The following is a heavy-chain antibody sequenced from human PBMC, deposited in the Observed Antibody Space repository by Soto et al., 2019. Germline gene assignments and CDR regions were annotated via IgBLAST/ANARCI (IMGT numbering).Heavy chain of an antibody. CDR2: VSYDGTNK. Sequence: PVGSLRLSCAAFRFTFSSYVMHWVRQAPGKGLEWVAVVSYDGTNKHHAATAKGRFTISRDNSKNSLYLQMNSLRPEDTAVYYCARDRVEWRWYFDLWGRGTLVTVSS. CDR1: RFTFSSYV. J-gene: IGHJ2*01. D-gene: IGHD3-3*01. CDR3: ARDRVEWRWYFDL. V-gene: IGHV3-30-3*01.